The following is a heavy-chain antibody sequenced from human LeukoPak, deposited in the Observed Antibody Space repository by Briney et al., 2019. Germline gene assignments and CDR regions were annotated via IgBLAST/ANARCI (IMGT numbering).Heavy chain of an antibody. J-gene: IGHJ5*02. Sequence: ASVKVSCKASGYTFTRYYVHWVRQAPGQGLEWMGWINPNSGDPNYAQKFLGRVTMTRDTSISTAYMELSRLRSDDTAVYYCARRVPVAKEVYWYDPWGEGTLVTVSS. V-gene: IGHV1-2*02. CDR3: ARRVPVAKEVYWYDP. D-gene: IGHD2-2*01. CDR1: GYTFTRYY. CDR2: INPNSGDP.